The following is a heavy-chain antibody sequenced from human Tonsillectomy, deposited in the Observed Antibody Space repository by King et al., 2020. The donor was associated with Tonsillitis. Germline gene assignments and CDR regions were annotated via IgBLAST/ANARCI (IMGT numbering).Heavy chain of an antibody. CDR1: GFTFSNAW. J-gene: IGHJ4*02. CDR3: TTPVDWSFNPNY. Sequence: VQLVESGGGLVKPGGSLRLSCAASGFTFSNAWLNWVRQAPGKGLEWVGRIKSSADGGTTDFAAPVKGRFTISRDDSKNTLYLEMNSLKTEDTAVYDCTTPVDWSFNPNYWGQGTLVTVSS. D-gene: IGHD3/OR15-3a*01. V-gene: IGHV3-15*01. CDR2: IKSSADGGTT.